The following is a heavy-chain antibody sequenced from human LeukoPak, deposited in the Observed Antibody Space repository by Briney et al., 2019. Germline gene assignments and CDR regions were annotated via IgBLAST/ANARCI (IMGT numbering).Heavy chain of an antibody. CDR1: GFTVSSNY. J-gene: IGHJ4*02. CDR2: IYSGGST. Sequence: PGGSLRLSCAASGFTVSSNYMSWVRQAPGKGLEWVSVIYSGGSTYYADSVKGRFTISRDNSKNTLYLQMNSLRAEDTAVYYCAKDPLLRYFDWLSIGDWGQGTLVTVSS. D-gene: IGHD3-9*01. V-gene: IGHV3-53*01. CDR3: AKDPLLRYFDWLSIGD.